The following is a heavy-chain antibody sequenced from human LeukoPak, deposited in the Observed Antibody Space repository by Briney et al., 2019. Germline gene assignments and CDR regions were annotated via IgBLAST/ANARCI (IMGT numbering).Heavy chain of an antibody. Sequence: ASVKVSCKASGYTFTSYGISWVRQAPGQGLEWMGWISAYNGNTNYAQKLQGRVTMTTDTSASTAYMELRSLRSDDTAVYYCARAIGGVIVIGSDYWGQGTLVTVSS. CDR3: ARAIGGVIVIGSDY. CDR1: GYTFTSYG. V-gene: IGHV1-18*01. D-gene: IGHD3-16*02. J-gene: IGHJ4*02. CDR2: ISAYNGNT.